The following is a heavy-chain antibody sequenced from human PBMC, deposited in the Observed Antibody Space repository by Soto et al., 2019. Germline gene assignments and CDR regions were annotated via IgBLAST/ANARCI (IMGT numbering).Heavy chain of an antibody. CDR1: GGAISRGGYY. D-gene: IGHD4-4*01. V-gene: IGHV4-31*03. J-gene: IGHJ6*02. CDR2: IYYSGST. Sequence: QVQLQESGPGLVKPSQTLSLTCTVSGGAISRGGYYWSWIRQHPGKGLEWIGYIYYSGSTYYNPSLRSRVTISVDTSKNQFSLKLSSVTAADTAVYYCARAHWRVTIEGYYYYGMDGWGQGTTVTVSS. CDR3: ARAHWRVTIEGYYYYGMDG.